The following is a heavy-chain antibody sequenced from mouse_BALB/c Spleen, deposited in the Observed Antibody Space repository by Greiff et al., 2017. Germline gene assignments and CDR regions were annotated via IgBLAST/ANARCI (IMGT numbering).Heavy chain of an antibody. V-gene: IGHV1-87*01. J-gene: IGHJ4*01. CDR2: IYPGDGDT. D-gene: IGHD2-1*01. Sequence: QVQLKQSGAELARPGASVKLSCKASGYTFTSYWMQWVKQRPGQGLEWIGAIYPGDGDTRYTQKFKGKATLTADKSSSTAYMELSSLTSEDSAVYYCASDGNYALYAMDYWGQGTSVTVSS. CDR3: ASDGNYALYAMDY. CDR1: GYTFTSYW.